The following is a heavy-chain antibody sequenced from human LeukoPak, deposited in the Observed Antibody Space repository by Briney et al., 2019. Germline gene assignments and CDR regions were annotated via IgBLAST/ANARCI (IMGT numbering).Heavy chain of an antibody. Sequence: ASVKVSCKASGYTFTGYYMHWVRQAPGQGLEWIGRINPNSGGTNYAQKFQGRVTMTRDTSISTAYMELSRLRSDDTAVYYCARDRGIAAAGKYNWFDPWGQGTLVTVSS. CDR3: ARDRGIAAAGKYNWFDP. CDR1: GYTFTGYY. V-gene: IGHV1-2*06. CDR2: INPNSGGT. D-gene: IGHD6-13*01. J-gene: IGHJ5*02.